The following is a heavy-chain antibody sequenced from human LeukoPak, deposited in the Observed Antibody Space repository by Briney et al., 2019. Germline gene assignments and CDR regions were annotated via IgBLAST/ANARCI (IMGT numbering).Heavy chain of an antibody. J-gene: IGHJ4*02. CDR3: ARKGNHFWSGYYTGLTGEYYFDY. CDR2: IYYSGST. V-gene: IGHV4-39*01. CDR1: GGSISSSSYY. D-gene: IGHD3-3*02. Sequence: SETLSLTCTVSGGSISSSSYYWGWIRQPPGKGLERIGSIYYSGSTYYNPSLKSRVTISVDTSKNQFSLKLSSVTAADTAVYYCARKGNHFWSGYYTGLTGEYYFDYWGQGTLVTVSS.